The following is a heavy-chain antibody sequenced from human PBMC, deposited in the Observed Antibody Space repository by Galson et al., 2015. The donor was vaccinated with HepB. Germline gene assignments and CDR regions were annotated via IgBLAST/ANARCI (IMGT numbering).Heavy chain of an antibody. CDR2: ISYDGSDK. CDR1: GFTFGSYA. J-gene: IGHJ4*02. Sequence: SLRLSCAASGFTFGSYAMHWVRQAPGKGLEWVAVISYDGSDKYYADFVEGRFTISRDNSRNTYLQMNSLRVEDTAVYYCARDPSGPQSDYFDYWGQGTLVTVSS. V-gene: IGHV3-30*04. CDR3: ARDPSGPQSDYFDY. D-gene: IGHD5-24*01.